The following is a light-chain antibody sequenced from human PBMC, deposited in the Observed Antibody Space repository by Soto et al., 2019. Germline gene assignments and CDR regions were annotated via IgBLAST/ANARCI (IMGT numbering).Light chain of an antibody. J-gene: IGKJ1*01. V-gene: IGKV3-20*01. CDR1: QSVSSNY. CDR3: QHYNSYSWP. CDR2: GAS. Sequence: EIVLTQSPGTLSLSPGERATLSCRASQSVSSNYLAWYQQRPGQAPRRLIYGASSRATGIPDRFSGSGSGTEFTLTISSLQPDDFATYYCQHYNSYSWPFGQGTKVDIK.